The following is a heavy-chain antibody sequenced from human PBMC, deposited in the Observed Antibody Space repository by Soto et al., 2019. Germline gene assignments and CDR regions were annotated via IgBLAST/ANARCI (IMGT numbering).Heavy chain of an antibody. J-gene: IGHJ4*02. CDR2: IYNGGST. V-gene: IGHV4-30-4*01. Sequence: SETLSLTCTVSGGSISNVHYCWIWIRQPPDQGPEWIGHIYNGGSTYSNPSLQSRVTISADTSKNQFSLNLSSVSAADSAVYYCTKGPSGDKVDSWGQGILVTIS. CDR3: TKGPSGDKVDS. CDR1: GGSISNVHYC. D-gene: IGHD7-27*01.